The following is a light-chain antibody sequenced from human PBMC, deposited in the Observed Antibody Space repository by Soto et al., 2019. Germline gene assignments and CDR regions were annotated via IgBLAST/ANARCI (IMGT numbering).Light chain of an antibody. CDR2: KAS. CDR1: QSISSW. Sequence: DIQMTQSPSTLSASVGDRVTITCRASQSISSWLAWYQQTPGKAPNLLIYKASSLESGVPSRFSGGGSGTEFTLTISSLQPDDFATYYCQQYNSYPWTFGQGTKVEIK. CDR3: QQYNSYPWT. V-gene: IGKV1-5*03. J-gene: IGKJ1*01.